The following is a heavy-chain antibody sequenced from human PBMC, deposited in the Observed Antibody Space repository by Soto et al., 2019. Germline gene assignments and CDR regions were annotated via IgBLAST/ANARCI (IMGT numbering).Heavy chain of an antibody. CDR2: ISSSGSTI. CDR3: ARIGQGESCNWFDP. CDR1: GFTFSDYY. J-gene: IGHJ5*02. V-gene: IGHV3-11*04. D-gene: IGHD1-26*01. Sequence: GGSLRLSCAASGFTFSDYYMSWIRQAPGKGLEWVSYISSSGSTIYYADSVKGRFTISRDNAKNSLYLQMNSLRAGDTAVYYCARIGQGESCNWFDPWGQGTLVTVSS.